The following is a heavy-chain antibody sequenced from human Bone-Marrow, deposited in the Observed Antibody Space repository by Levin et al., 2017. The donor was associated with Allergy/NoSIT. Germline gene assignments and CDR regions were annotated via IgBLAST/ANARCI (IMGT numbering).Heavy chain of an antibody. Sequence: ASVKVSCKASEYTFSKYYVHWVRQAPGQGLEWMGRINTNSGVTIYAQKFQGRVTMTRDTSVTTAYMELRSLRSDDTAMYYCARDYYGSGSPFDFWGQGTLVTVSS. V-gene: IGHV1-2*02. D-gene: IGHD3-10*01. CDR3: ARDYYGSGSPFDF. J-gene: IGHJ4*02. CDR1: EYTFSKYY. CDR2: INTNSGVT.